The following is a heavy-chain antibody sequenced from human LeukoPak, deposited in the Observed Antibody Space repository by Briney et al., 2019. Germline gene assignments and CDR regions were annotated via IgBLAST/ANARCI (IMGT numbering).Heavy chain of an antibody. CDR3: ARDRGSGWYRTDAFDI. Sequence: GGSLRLSCAASGFTFSSYSMNWVRQAPGKGLEWVSSISSSSSYIYYADSVKGRFTISRDNAKNSLYLQMNSLRAEDTAVYYCARDRGSGWYRTDAFDIWGQGTMVTVSS. D-gene: IGHD6-19*01. J-gene: IGHJ3*02. CDR1: GFTFSSYS. V-gene: IGHV3-21*01. CDR2: ISSSSSYI.